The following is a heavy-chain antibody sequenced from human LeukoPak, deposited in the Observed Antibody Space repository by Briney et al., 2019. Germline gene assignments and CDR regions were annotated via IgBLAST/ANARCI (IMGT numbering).Heavy chain of an antibody. D-gene: IGHD2-21*02. J-gene: IGHJ4*02. CDR1: GFTFSDYY. Sequence: NPGGSLRLSYAASGFTFSDYYMSWIRQAPGKGLEWVSYISSSSSYTNYADSVKGRFTISRDNAKNSLYLQMNSLRAEDTAVYYCAREGYCGGDCYSGNDYWGQGTLVTVSS. V-gene: IGHV3-11*05. CDR3: AREGYCGGDCYSGNDY. CDR2: ISSSSSYT.